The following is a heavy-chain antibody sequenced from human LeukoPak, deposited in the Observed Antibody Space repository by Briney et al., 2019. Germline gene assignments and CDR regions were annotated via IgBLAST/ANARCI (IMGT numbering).Heavy chain of an antibody. CDR3: AKRPFDFWSGEDY. V-gene: IGHV3-23*01. CDR1: GFTFSTYG. D-gene: IGHD3-3*01. J-gene: IGHJ4*02. Sequence: GRSLRLSCAASGFTFSTYGVHWVRQAPGKGLEWVSAISGSGGSTYYADSVKGRFTISRDNSKNTLYLQMNSLRAEDTAVYYCAKRPFDFWSGEDYWGQGTLVTVSS. CDR2: ISGSGGST.